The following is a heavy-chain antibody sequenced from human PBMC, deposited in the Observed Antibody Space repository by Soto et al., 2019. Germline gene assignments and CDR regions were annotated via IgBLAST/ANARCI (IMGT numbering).Heavy chain of an antibody. CDR1: GCSISSSNW. J-gene: IGHJ4*02. D-gene: IGHD6-19*01. V-gene: IGHV4-4*02. CDR3: ARAQGGSSGWEDY. CDR2: IYHSGST. Sequence: QVQLQESGPGLVKPSGTLSLTCAVSGCSISSSNWWSWVRQPPGKGLEWIGEIYHSGSTNYNPSLKSRVNISVDKSESQFSLKLSSVTAADTAVYYCARAQGGSSGWEDYWGQGTLVTVSS.